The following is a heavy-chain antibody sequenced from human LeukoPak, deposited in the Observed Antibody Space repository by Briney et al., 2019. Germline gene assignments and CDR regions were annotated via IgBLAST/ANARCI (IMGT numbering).Heavy chain of an antibody. V-gene: IGHV1-46*01. CDR1: GYTFTSYY. CDR3: AREGYSSGWDV. D-gene: IGHD6-19*01. Sequence: ASVNVSCKASGYTFTSYYMHWVRQAPGQGLEWMGIINPSGGSTSYAQKFQGRVTMTRDMSTSTVYMELSSLRSEDTAVYYCAREGYSSGWDVWGKGTTVTVSS. CDR2: INPSGGST. J-gene: IGHJ6*04.